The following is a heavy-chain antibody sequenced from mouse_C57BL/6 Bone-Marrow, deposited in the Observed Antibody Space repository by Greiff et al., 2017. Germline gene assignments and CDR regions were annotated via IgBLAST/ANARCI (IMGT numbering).Heavy chain of an antibody. Sequence: QVQLQQPGAELVKPGASVKLSCKASGYTFTSYWMQWVKQRPGQGLEWIGEIDPSDSYTNYNQKFKGKVTLTVDTSSSTAYMQLSSLTSEDSAVYYCARWLTLKGDYWGQGTSVTVSS. CDR1: GYTFTSYW. D-gene: IGHD2-2*01. V-gene: IGHV1-50*01. J-gene: IGHJ4*01. CDR2: IDPSDSYT. CDR3: ARWLTLKGDY.